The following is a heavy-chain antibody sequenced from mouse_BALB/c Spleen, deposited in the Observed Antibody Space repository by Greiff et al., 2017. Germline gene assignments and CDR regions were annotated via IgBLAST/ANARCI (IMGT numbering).Heavy chain of an antibody. V-gene: IGHV1-31*01. CDR2: INPYNGAT. CDR1: GYSFTGYY. J-gene: IGHJ3*01. CDR3: AREGAWFAY. Sequence: VQLQQSGPELVKPGASVKISCKASGYSFTGYYMHWVKQSHVKSLEWIGRINPYNGATSYNQNFKDKASLTVDKSSSTAYMELHSLTSEDSAVYYCAREGAWFAYWGQGTLVTVSA.